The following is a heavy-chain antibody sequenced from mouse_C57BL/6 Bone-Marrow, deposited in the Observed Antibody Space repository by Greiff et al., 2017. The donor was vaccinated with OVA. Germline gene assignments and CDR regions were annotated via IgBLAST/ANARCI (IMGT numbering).Heavy chain of an antibody. CDR1: GFTFSDYG. V-gene: IGHV5-17*01. CDR2: NSSGSSTI. D-gene: IGHD1-1*01. Sequence: EVKLMESGGGLVKPGGSLKLSCAASGFTFSDYGMHWVRQAPEKGLEWVAYNSSGSSTIYYADTVKGRFTISRDNAKNTLFLQMTSLRSEDTAMYYCARNYYGRGFAYWGQGTLVTVSA. CDR3: ARNYYGRGFAY. J-gene: IGHJ3*01.